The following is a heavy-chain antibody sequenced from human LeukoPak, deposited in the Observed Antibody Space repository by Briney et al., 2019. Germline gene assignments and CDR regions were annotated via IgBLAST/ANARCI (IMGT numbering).Heavy chain of an antibody. CDR3: AREEEVYSSGWYWNSARWFDP. D-gene: IGHD6-19*01. CDR1: GGSINSYY. V-gene: IGHV4-4*07. CDR2: IYTSGST. J-gene: IGHJ5*02. Sequence: SETLSLTCTVSGGSINSYYWSWIRQPAGKGLEWIGRIYTSGSTNYNPSLKSRVTMSVDTSKNQFSLKLSSVTAADTAVYYCAREEEVYSSGWYWNSARWFDPWGQGTLVTVSS.